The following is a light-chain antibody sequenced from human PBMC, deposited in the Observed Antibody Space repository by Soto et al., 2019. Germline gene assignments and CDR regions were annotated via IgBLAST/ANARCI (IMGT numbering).Light chain of an antibody. CDR3: QHCGTSPPYT. CDR1: QSISSNY. J-gene: IGKJ2*01. CDR2: GAF. Sequence: EIVLTQSPGTLSLSPGERATLSCRVSQSISSNYLAWYQQKPGQAPRLLIYGAFFRATGIPDRFSGGGSGTDFTLTISRLEPEDFAVYYCQHCGTSPPYTFGQGAQLQI. V-gene: IGKV3-20*01.